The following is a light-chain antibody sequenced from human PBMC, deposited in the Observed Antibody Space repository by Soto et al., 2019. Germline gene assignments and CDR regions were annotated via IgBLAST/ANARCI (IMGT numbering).Light chain of an antibody. Sequence: EIVMTQSPATLSVSPGERATLSCRASQSVSSNLASYQQKPGQAPRLLIYGASTRATGIPARFSGSGSGTEFTLTISSLQSEDFAVYYCQQYNNWPLTFGGGTQVEIK. V-gene: IGKV3-15*01. CDR3: QQYNNWPLT. CDR1: QSVSSN. CDR2: GAS. J-gene: IGKJ4*01.